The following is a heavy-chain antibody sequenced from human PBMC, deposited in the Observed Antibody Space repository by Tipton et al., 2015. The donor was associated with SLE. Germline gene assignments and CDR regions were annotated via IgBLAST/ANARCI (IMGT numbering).Heavy chain of an antibody. D-gene: IGHD3-9*01. CDR2: IYSDGST. Sequence: SLRLSCAASGFFVSSNYMSWVRQAPGKGLEWVSIIYSDGSTYYGDSVKGRFTISRDNAKNSLFLQMNSLRAEDTAVYYCARAALRYFDWLPTYYYGMDVWGQGTTVTVSS. CDR3: ARAALRYFDWLPTYYYGMDV. CDR1: GFFVSSNY. J-gene: IGHJ6*02. V-gene: IGHV3-53*05.